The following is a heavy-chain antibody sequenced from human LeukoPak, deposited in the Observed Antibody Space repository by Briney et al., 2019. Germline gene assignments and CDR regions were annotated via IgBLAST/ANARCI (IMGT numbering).Heavy chain of an antibody. CDR3: ARDPQDAFDI. CDR1: GGSISSYY. V-gene: IGHV4-59*01. CDR2: IYYSGST. Sequence: AETLSLTCTVSGGSISSYYWNWIRQPPGEGLEWIGYIYYSGSTNYNPSLKSRVTIPVDTSKIQFSLMLSPVTTADTAVYYCARDPQDAFDIWVQGTMVTVSS. J-gene: IGHJ3*02.